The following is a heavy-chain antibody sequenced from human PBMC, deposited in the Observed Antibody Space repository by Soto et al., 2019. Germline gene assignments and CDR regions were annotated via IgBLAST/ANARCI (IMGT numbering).Heavy chain of an antibody. Sequence: PSQTLSLTCVISGDSVSSNSAAWNWIRQSPSRGLEWLGRTYYRSEWYNDYGLSVRSRVTIHPDTSKNQFSLHLNSVTPEDTAVYYCARVWYSSGGADAFDSWGQGTVVTVSS. CDR3: ARVWYSSGGADAFDS. D-gene: IGHD6-19*01. J-gene: IGHJ3*02. V-gene: IGHV6-1*01. CDR1: GDSVSSNSAA. CDR2: TYYRSEWYN.